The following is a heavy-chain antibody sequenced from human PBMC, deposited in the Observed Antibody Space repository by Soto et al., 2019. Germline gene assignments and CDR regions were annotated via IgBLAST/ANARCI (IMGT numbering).Heavy chain of an antibody. J-gene: IGHJ5*02. Sequence: GASVKVSCKASGGTFSSYAISWVRQAPGQGLEWMGGIIPIFGTANYAQKFQGRVTITADKSTSTAYMELRSLRSDDTAVYYCARDTRGGGSCYSCYGDYVGGWFDPWGQGTLVTVSS. CDR1: GGTFSSYA. V-gene: IGHV1-69*06. D-gene: IGHD2-15*01. CDR2: IIPIFGTA. CDR3: ARDTRGGGSCYSCYGDYVGGWFDP.